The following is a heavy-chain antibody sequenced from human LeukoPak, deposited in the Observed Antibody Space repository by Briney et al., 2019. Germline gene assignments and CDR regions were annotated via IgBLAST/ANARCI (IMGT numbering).Heavy chain of an antibody. CDR1: GGSFSGYY. CDR3: ARASEYLDY. Sequence: SETLSLTCAVYGGSFSGYYWSWIRQPPGKGLEWIGEINHSGSTNYNPSLKSRVTISVGKSKNQFSLKLSSVTAADTAVYYCARASEYLDYWGQGTLVTVSS. J-gene: IGHJ4*02. CDR2: INHSGST. V-gene: IGHV4-34*01. D-gene: IGHD6-6*01.